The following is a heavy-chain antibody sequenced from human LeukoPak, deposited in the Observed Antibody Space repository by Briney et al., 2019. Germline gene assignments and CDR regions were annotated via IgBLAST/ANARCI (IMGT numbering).Heavy chain of an antibody. CDR3: AKASSGKAQYYFDY. D-gene: IGHD3-10*01. J-gene: IGHJ4*02. Sequence: PGGSLRLSCAASGFTFSSYGMHWVRQAPGKGLEWVAVISYDGSNKYYADSVKGRFTISRDNSKNTLYLQMNSLRAEDTAVYYCAKASSGKAQYYFDYWGQGTLVTVSS. V-gene: IGHV3-30*18. CDR1: GFTFSSYG. CDR2: ISYDGSNK.